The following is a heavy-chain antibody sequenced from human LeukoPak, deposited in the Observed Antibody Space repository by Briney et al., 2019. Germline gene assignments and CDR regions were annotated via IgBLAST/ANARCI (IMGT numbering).Heavy chain of an antibody. CDR3: EKIHYSNFGYFDY. J-gene: IGHJ4*02. D-gene: IGHD4-11*01. CDR2: INGSGGST. Sequence: GGSLRLSCAASGFTFSSYAMSWVRQAPGKGLEWVSAINGSGGSTYYADSVKGRFTISRDNSKNTLYLQMNSLRAEDTAVYYCEKIHYSNFGYFDYWGQGTLVTVSS. V-gene: IGHV3-23*01. CDR1: GFTFSSYA.